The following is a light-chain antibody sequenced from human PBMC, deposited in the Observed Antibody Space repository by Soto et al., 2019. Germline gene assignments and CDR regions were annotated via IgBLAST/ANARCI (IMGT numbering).Light chain of an antibody. CDR2: DVS. CDR1: SSDVGGYNY. Sequence: QSVLTQPRSVSGSPGQSVTISCIGTSSDVGGYNYVSWYQQHPGKAPKLMIYDVSKRPSGVPNRFSGSKSGNTASLTVSGLQAEDEADYYCCSYGGNNPAVLGGGTKLTVL. V-gene: IGLV2-11*01. J-gene: IGLJ2*01. CDR3: CSYGGNNPAV.